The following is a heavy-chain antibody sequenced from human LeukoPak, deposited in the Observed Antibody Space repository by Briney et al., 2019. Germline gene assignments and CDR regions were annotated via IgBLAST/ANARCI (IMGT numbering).Heavy chain of an antibody. D-gene: IGHD6-19*01. Sequence: GGSLRLSCAASGFTFSDYWMSWVRQAPGQGLEWVANINQDASVSHYIDSVKGRFTISRDNAKNSLFLQMNRLRAEDTALYYCARKAGDYWGQGTLVTVSS. CDR2: INQDASVS. V-gene: IGHV3-7*01. CDR1: GFTFSDYW. J-gene: IGHJ4*02. CDR3: ARKAGDY.